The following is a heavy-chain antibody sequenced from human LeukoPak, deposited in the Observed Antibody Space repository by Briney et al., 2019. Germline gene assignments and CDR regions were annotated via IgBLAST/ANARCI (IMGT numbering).Heavy chain of an antibody. CDR3: ARQSSPHVDAAMVWVTY. Sequence: ASVKVSCKASVYTFTSYGISWVRQAPGQGLEWMGWISAYNGNTNYAQKLQGRVTMTTDTSTSTAYMELRSLRSDDTAVYYCARQSSPHVDAAMVWVTYWGQGTLVTVSS. CDR2: ISAYNGNT. V-gene: IGHV1-18*01. D-gene: IGHD5-18*01. J-gene: IGHJ4*02. CDR1: VYTFTSYG.